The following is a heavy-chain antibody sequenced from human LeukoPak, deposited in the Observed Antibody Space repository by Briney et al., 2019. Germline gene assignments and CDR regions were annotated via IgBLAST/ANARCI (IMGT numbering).Heavy chain of an antibody. CDR3: AKGGGYEAQYYYYYLDV. Sequence: PGGSLRLSCAASGFTFSSYEMNWVRQAPGKGLEWVSYISNSGSTIYYTDSVKGRFTISRDNSKNTLYLQMKSLRAEDTAVYYCAKGGGYEAQYYYYYLDVWGKGTTVTISS. CDR1: GFTFSSYE. J-gene: IGHJ6*03. CDR2: ISNSGSTI. D-gene: IGHD5-12*01. V-gene: IGHV3-48*03.